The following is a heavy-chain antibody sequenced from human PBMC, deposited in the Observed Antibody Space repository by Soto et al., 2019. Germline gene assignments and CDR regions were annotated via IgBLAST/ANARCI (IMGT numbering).Heavy chain of an antibody. CDR1: GYTFTSYY. J-gene: IGHJ3*02. Sequence: ASVKVSCKASGYTFTSYYMHWVRQAPGQGLEWMGIINPSGGSTSYAQKFQGRVTMTRDTSTSTVYMELSSLRSEDTAVYYCEASHDILTGQSGDFDIWGHGTMGTVSS. V-gene: IGHV1-46*01. CDR2: INPSGGST. CDR3: EASHDILTGQSGDFDI. D-gene: IGHD3-9*01.